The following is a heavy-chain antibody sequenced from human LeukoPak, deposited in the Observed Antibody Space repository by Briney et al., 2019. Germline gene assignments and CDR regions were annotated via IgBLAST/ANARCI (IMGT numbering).Heavy chain of an antibody. CDR2: IYYSGST. CDR3: ARMQGYNYTLFY. Sequence: SETLSLTCTVCGASLTSTSHHWRWIRQPPGKGLECIGTIYYSGSTYYNPSLKSRVTISVDTSKNQFSLRLSSVTAAGTAVYYCARMQGYNYTLFYWGQGTLVTVSS. D-gene: IGHD5-18*01. V-gene: IGHV4-39*01. CDR1: GASLTSTSHH. J-gene: IGHJ4*02.